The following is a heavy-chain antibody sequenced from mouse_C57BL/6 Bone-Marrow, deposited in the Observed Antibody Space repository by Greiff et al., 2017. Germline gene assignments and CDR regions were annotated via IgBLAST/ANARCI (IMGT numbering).Heavy chain of an antibody. J-gene: IGHJ2*01. CDR1: GFTFSSYA. Sequence: EVKLQESGGGLVKPGGSLKLSCAASGFTFSSYAMSWVRQTPEKRLEWVATISDGGSYTYYPDNVKGRFTISRDNAKNNLYLQMSHLKSEDTAMYYCARIYYYGLFDYWGQGTTLTVSS. CDR3: ARIYYYGLFDY. D-gene: IGHD1-1*01. CDR2: ISDGGSYT. V-gene: IGHV5-4*03.